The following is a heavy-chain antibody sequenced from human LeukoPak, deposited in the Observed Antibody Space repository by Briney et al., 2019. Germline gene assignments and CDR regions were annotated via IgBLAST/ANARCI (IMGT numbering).Heavy chain of an antibody. CDR1: GFTFSSYA. CDR2: ISYDGSNK. D-gene: IGHD3-10*01. Sequence: GGSLRLSCAASGFTFSSYAMHWVRQAPGKGLEWVAVISYDGSNKYYADSVKGRFTISRDNSKNTLYLQMNSLRAEDTAVYYCARGRGSGSYYNPVDNWFDPWGQGTLVTVSS. CDR3: ARGRGSGSYYNPVDNWFDP. V-gene: IGHV3-30*04. J-gene: IGHJ5*02.